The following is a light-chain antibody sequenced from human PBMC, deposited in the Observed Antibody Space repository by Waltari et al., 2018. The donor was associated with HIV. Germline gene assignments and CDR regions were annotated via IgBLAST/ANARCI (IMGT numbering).Light chain of an antibody. CDR3: AAWTDSLTAVV. CDR1: SSNTGSYY. V-gene: IGLV1-47*01. J-gene: IGLJ2*01. Sequence: QSVLTQPPSASGTPGQRVTISCSGSSSNTGSYYVYWYQQLPGTAPKLLIYRNNQRPSGVPDRFSGSKSGTSASLAINGLRSEDEADYYCAAWTDSLTAVVFGGGTKLSVL. CDR2: RNN.